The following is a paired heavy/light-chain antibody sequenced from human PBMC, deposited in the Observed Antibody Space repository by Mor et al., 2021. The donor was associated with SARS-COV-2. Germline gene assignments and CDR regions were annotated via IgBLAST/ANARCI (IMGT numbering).Heavy chain of an antibody. D-gene: IGHD2-21*02. Sequence: QVQLVQSGAEVKKPGSSVKVSCKASGGTFSSYAISWVRQAPGQGLEWMGGIIPIFGTANYAQKFQGRVTITADESTSTAYMELSSLRSEDTAVYYCAREQGTVVTLPGENDAFDIWGQGTMVTVSS. CDR2: IIPIFGTA. V-gene: IGHV1-69*01. CDR3: AREQGTVVTLPGENDAFDI. CDR1: GGTFSSYA. J-gene: IGHJ3*02.
Light chain of an antibody. Sequence: SYELTQPPSVSVSPGQTARITCSGDALPKQYAYWYQQKPGQAPVLVIYKDSERPSGIPERFSGSSSGTTVTLTISGVQAEDEADYYCQSADSSGTLFGGGTKLTVL. CDR1: ALPKQY. CDR2: KDS. CDR3: QSADSSGTL. J-gene: IGLJ2*01. V-gene: IGLV3-25*03.